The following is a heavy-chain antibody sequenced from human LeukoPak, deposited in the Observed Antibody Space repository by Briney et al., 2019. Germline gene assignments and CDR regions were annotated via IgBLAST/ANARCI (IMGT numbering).Heavy chain of an antibody. CDR1: GFTFDDYA. CDR3: AKDREAAFGI. CDR2: IRYDGSNK. V-gene: IGHV3-30*02. Sequence: GRSLRLSCAASGFTFDDYAMHWVRQAPGKGLEWVAFIRYDGSNKYYADSVKGRFTISRDNSKNTLYLQMNSLRAEDTAVYYCAKDREAAFGIWGQGTMVTVSS. J-gene: IGHJ3*02.